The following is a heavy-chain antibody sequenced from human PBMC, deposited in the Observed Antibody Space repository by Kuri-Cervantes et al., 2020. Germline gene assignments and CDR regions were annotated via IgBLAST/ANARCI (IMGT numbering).Heavy chain of an antibody. J-gene: IGHJ4*02. D-gene: IGHD4-17*01. CDR3: VRHSGDFLVPTNADY. V-gene: IGHV4-38-2*01. CDR2: IYHSGTT. CDR1: GFTFSSYS. Sequence: ESLKISCAASGFTFSSYSMNWVRQAPGKGLEWVGSIYHSGTTYYNTSLKSRVTMSIDTSRDQLSLNLRSVTAADTAVYYCVRHSGDFLVPTNADYWGQGILVTVSS.